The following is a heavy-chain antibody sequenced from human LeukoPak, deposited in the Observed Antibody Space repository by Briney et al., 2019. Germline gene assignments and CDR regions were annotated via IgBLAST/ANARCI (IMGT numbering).Heavy chain of an antibody. D-gene: IGHD4-17*01. CDR2: ITGGRVST. Sequence: GGSLRLFCGACGFSFSNLAMTWVRQARGKGLVCVSPITGGRVSTYYTDSVKGRFTISRDNSKNTLYLQMNSLRADDTAVYYCTRDPNGDYVGAFESWGQGTLVTVSS. CDR1: GFSFSNLA. J-gene: IGHJ5*01. CDR3: TRDPNGDYVGAFES. V-gene: IGHV3-23*01.